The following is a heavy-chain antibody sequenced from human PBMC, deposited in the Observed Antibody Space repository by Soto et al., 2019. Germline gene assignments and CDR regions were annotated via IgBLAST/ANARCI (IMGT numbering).Heavy chain of an antibody. Sequence: EVLLVESGGGLVQPGGSLRLSCAASGFTFSSYWMSWVRQAPGKGLEWVANIKQDGSEKYYVDSVKGRFTISRDNAKNSLYLQMNSLRAEDTAVYYCARDHVLLWFGELKADWFDPWGQGTLVTVSS. CDR3: ARDHVLLWFGELKADWFDP. CDR1: GFTFSSYW. CDR2: IKQDGSEK. J-gene: IGHJ5*02. D-gene: IGHD3-10*01. V-gene: IGHV3-7*01.